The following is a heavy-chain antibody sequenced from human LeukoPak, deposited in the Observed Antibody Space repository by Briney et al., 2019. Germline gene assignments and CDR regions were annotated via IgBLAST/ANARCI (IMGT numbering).Heavy chain of an antibody. D-gene: IGHD3-3*01. Sequence: PGGSLRLSCAASGFTFSSYAMSWVRQAPGKGLEWVSAISGSGGSTYYADSVKGRFTISRDNSKNTLYLQMNSLRAEDTAVYYCARGRYDFWSGYRRGHNWFDPWGQGTLVTVSS. V-gene: IGHV3-23*01. CDR1: GFTFSSYA. CDR2: ISGSGGST. CDR3: ARGRYDFWSGYRRGHNWFDP. J-gene: IGHJ5*02.